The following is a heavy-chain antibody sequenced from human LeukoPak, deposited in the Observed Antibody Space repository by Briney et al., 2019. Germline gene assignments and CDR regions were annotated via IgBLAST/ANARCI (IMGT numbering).Heavy chain of an antibody. CDR1: GFTFSSYS. J-gene: IGHJ4*02. V-gene: IGHV3-21*01. CDR2: ISSSSSYI. D-gene: IGHD3-9*01. CDR3: ARDSPGLVTSKYYFDY. Sequence: GGSLRLSCAASGFTFSSYSMNWVRQAPGKGLEWVSSISSSSSYIYYADSVKGRFTISRDNAKNSLYLQMNSLRAEDTAVYYCARDSPGLVTSKYYFDYWGQGTLVTVSS.